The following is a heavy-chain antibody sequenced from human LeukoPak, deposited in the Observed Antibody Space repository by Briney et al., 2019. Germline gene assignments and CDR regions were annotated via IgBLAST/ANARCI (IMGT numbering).Heavy chain of an antibody. D-gene: IGHD6-19*01. CDR2: IWYDGSNK. CDR1: GFTFRSYG. Sequence: GRSLRLSCAASGFTFRSYGMHWVRQAPGKGLEWVAVIWYDGSNKYYADSVKGRFTISRDNSKNTLYLQMNSLRAEDTAVYYCARDRVAVAGTAWFDPWGQGTLVTVSS. V-gene: IGHV3-33*01. J-gene: IGHJ5*02. CDR3: ARDRVAVAGTAWFDP.